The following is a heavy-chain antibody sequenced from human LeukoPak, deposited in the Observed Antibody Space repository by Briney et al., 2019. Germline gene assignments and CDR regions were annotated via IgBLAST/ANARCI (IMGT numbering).Heavy chain of an antibody. Sequence: SETLSLTCTVSGYSIGSGYYWGWIRQPPGKGLEWIGRIYTSGSTNYNPSLKSRVTMSVDTSKNQFSLKLSSVTAADTAVYYCARDKGLLWSYNWFDPWGQGTLVTVSS. CDR2: IYTSGST. CDR3: ARDKGLLWSYNWFDP. V-gene: IGHV4-38-2*02. D-gene: IGHD3-10*01. CDR1: GYSIGSGYY. J-gene: IGHJ5*02.